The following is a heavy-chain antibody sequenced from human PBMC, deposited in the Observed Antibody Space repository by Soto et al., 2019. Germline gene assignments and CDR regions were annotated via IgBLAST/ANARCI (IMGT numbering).Heavy chain of an antibody. Sequence: RASVKVSCKVSGYTLTELSMHWVRQAPGKGLEWMGGFDPEDGETIYAQKFQGRVTMTEDTSTDTAYMELSSLRSEDTAVYYCATGVMITFGGVIAQADAFDIWGQGTMVTVSS. CDR2: FDPEDGET. CDR3: ATGVMITFGGVIAQADAFDI. V-gene: IGHV1-24*01. D-gene: IGHD3-16*02. CDR1: GYTLTELS. J-gene: IGHJ3*02.